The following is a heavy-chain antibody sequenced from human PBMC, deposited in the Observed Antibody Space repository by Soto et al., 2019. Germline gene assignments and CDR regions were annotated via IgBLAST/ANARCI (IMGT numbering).Heavy chain of an antibody. CDR3: KTGDYPMPY. D-gene: IGHD4-17*01. CDR1: GFSFSNAW. Sequence: EVQLLESGGGLVKPGESLRLSCAASGFSFSNAWMNWVRQAPGKGLEWVGRIRSKTDGGATDYAAPVKGRFTISRDDSKNTLYLQMNNLRTEDTAVYYCKTGDYPMPYWGQGTLVTVSS. J-gene: IGHJ4*02. CDR2: IRSKTDGGAT. V-gene: IGHV3-15*07.